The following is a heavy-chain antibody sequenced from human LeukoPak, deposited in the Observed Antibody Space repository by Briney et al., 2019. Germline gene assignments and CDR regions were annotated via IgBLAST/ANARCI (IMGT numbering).Heavy chain of an antibody. CDR2: MNPNSGNT. CDR3: ARSPTGKNSGKLDY. V-gene: IGHV1-8*03. D-gene: IGHD1-1*01. Sequence: GASVKVSCKASGYTFTSYDINWVRQATGQGLEWMGWMNPNSGNTGYAQKFQGRVTITRNTSISTAYMELSSLRSEDTAVYYCARSPTGKNSGKLDYWGQGTLVTVSS. CDR1: GYTFTSYD. J-gene: IGHJ4*02.